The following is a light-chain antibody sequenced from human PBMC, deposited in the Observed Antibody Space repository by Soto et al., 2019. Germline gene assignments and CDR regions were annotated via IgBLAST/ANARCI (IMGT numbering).Light chain of an antibody. CDR2: DAS. Sequence: DTQMTQSPSTLSASVGDRVTITCRASQSISNRLAWYHQKPGKTPNLLIYDASNLGSGVPSRFSGSGSGTEFTLTISSLQPDDFATYYCQQYDTYSTFGQGTKVDIK. V-gene: IGKV1-5*01. CDR1: QSISNR. CDR3: QQYDTYST. J-gene: IGKJ1*01.